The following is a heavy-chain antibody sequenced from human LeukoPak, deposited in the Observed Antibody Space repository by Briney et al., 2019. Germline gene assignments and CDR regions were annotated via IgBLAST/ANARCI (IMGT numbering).Heavy chain of an antibody. J-gene: IGHJ4*02. D-gene: IGHD2-15*01. CDR2: IKQDGGER. V-gene: IGHV3-7*04. Sequence: PGGSLRLSCAASGFIFSGYWMTWVRQAPGKGLEWVANIKQDGGERYYVDSVKGRLTISRDSAKNSLYLQMNSLRAEDTAVYYCARARYCSGGTCRMWDYWGQGTLVTVSS. CDR3: ARARYCSGGTCRMWDY. CDR1: GFIFSGYW.